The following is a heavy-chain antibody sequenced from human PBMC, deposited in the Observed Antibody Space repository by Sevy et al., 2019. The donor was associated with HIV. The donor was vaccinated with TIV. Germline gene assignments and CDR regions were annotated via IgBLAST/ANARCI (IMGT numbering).Heavy chain of an antibody. D-gene: IGHD6-19*01. V-gene: IGHV4-4*07. Sequence: SETLSLTCTVSGGSISSDYWSWIRQPAGKGLDWIGRTYTSGSTNYNPSLKSRVTMSIDTSKNQFSLNLSSVTAADTAVYYCAREGGVAASFDYWGQGTLVTVSS. CDR2: TYTSGST. J-gene: IGHJ4*02. CDR1: GGSISSDY. CDR3: AREGGVAASFDY.